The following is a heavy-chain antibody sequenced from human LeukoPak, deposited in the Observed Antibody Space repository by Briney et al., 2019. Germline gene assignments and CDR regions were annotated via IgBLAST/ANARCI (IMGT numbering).Heavy chain of an antibody. Sequence: SETLSLTCTVSGYSISSGYYWGWIRQPPRKGLEWIGTIYHSGSTYYNPSLKSRVTISVDKSKNQFSLKLSSVTAADTAIYYCASARWDYWGQGTMVTVSS. CDR3: ASARWDY. CDR2: IYHSGST. J-gene: IGHJ4*02. V-gene: IGHV4-38-2*02. CDR1: GYSISSGYY.